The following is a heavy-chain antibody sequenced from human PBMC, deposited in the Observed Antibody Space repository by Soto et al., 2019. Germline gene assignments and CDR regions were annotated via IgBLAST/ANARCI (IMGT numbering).Heavy chain of an antibody. CDR3: ARDPCSITSCYDFAV. CDR1: GFTFSSYS. D-gene: IGHD2-2*01. V-gene: IGHV3-21*01. Sequence: EVQLVESGGGLVKPGGSLRLSCAASGFTFSSYSMNWVRQAPGKGLEWVSSISSSSSYIYYADSVKGRFTISRDNAKNSLFLQLNSLRAEDTAVYYCARDPCSITSCYDFAVGAQGTLVTVSS. CDR2: ISSSSSYI. J-gene: IGHJ4*02.